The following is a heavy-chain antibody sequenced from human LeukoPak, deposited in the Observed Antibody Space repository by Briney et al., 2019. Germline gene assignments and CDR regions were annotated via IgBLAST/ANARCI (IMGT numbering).Heavy chain of an antibody. D-gene: IGHD3-3*01. Sequence: SETLSLTCAVYDGSFSGYYWSWIRQPPGKGLEWIGEINHSGSTNYNPSLESRVTISVDTSKNQFSLKLSSVTAADTSVYYCARGSRISLFGVTHMRGSFDIWGQGTMVTVSS. V-gene: IGHV4-34*01. CDR3: ARGSRISLFGVTHMRGSFDI. J-gene: IGHJ3*02. CDR1: DGSFSGYY. CDR2: INHSGST.